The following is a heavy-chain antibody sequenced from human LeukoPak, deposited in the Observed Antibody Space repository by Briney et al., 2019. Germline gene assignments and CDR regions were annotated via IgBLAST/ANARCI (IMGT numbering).Heavy chain of an antibody. V-gene: IGHV3-23*01. J-gene: IGHJ5*02. CDR1: EFTFSSFA. Sequence: PGGSLRLSCAASEFTFSSFAMSWVRHTPGKGLGWGLGICRSGGSTYYTDSVKGRFTMSRDNSKNTLFLQMNSLRAEDTAVYYCATWGGSATRIQDNWFDPWGQGTLVTVSS. CDR3: ATWGGSATRIQDNWFDP. D-gene: IGHD1-26*01. CDR2: ICRSGGST.